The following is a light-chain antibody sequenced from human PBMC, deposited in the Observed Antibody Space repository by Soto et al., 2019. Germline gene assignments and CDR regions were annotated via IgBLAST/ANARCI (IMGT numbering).Light chain of an antibody. CDR3: SSYTSSSTLV. V-gene: IGLV2-14*01. Sequence: QSALTQPASVSGSPGQSITISCTGTSSDVGGYNYVSWYQQHPGKAPKLMIYEVSNRPSGVSNRFSGSKSGNTASLTISGHQADDEADYYCSSYTSSSTLVFGGGTKLTVL. CDR2: EVS. J-gene: IGLJ2*01. CDR1: SSDVGGYNY.